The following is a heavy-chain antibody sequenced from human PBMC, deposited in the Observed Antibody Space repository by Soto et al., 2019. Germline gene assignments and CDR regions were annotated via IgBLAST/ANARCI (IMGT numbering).Heavy chain of an antibody. CDR1: GGSISSYY. CDR2: IYTSGST. CDR3: ARDEQLVPTYYYYGMDV. V-gene: IGHV4-4*07. J-gene: IGHJ6*02. Sequence: SETLSLTCTVSGGSISSYYWSWIRQPAGKGLEWIGRIYTSGSTNYDPSLKSRVAMSVDTSKNQFSLKLSSVTAADTAVYYCARDEQLVPTYYYYGMDVWGQGTTVTVSS. D-gene: IGHD6-6*01.